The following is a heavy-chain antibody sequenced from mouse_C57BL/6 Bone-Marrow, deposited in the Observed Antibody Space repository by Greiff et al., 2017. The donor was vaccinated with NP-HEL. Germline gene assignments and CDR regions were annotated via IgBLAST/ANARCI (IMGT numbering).Heavy chain of an antibody. CDR3: TRSRQLRLPDY. V-gene: IGHV1-15*01. CDR1: GYTFTDYE. J-gene: IGHJ2*01. Sequence: QVQLQQSGAELVRPGASVTLSCKASGYTFTDYEMHWVKQTPVHGLEWIGAIDPETGGTAYNQKFKGKAILTADKSSSTAYMELRSLTSEDSAVYYCTRSRQLRLPDYWGQGTTLTVSS. CDR2: IDPETGGT. D-gene: IGHD3-2*02.